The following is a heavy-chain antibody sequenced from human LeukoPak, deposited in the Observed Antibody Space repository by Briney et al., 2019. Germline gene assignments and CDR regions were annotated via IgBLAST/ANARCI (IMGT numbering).Heavy chain of an antibody. J-gene: IGHJ4*02. V-gene: IGHV1-2*02. CDR1: GYAFTGYY. CDR2: INPNSGGT. Sequence: ASVKVSCKASGYAFTGYYMHWVRQAPGQGLEWMGWINPNSGGTNYAQKFQGRVTMTRDTSISTAYMELRRLRSDDTAVYYCARKSDSYYDILTGYSIFDYWGQGTLVTVSS. D-gene: IGHD3-9*01. CDR3: ARKSDSYYDILTGYSIFDY.